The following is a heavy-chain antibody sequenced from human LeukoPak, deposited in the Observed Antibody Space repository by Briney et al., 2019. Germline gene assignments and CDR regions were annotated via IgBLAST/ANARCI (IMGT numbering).Heavy chain of an antibody. CDR2: IYYSGST. CDR1: GGSISSGGYY. Sequence: PLETLPLTCTVSGGSISSGGYYWSWIRQHPGKGLEWIGYIYYSGSTYYNPSLKSRVTISVDTSKNQFSLKLSSVTAADTAVYYCARGGYCSGGSCYSGVYYYYGMDVWGQGTTVTVSS. D-gene: IGHD2-15*01. CDR3: ARGGYCSGGSCYSGVYYYYGMDV. J-gene: IGHJ6*02. V-gene: IGHV4-31*03.